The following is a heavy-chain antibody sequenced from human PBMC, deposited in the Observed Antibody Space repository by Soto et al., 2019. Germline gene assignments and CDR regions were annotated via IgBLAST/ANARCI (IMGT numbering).Heavy chain of an antibody. CDR2: IIPMFGSA. Sequence: QVQLVQSGAEVKKPGSSVKVSCKASGGTFRNYAISWVRQAPGQGLVWMGGIIPMFGSAIYAQKFQGRVTINADEATSTAYMERSSLRSDDTAVYSCAGDSGDYFGSGTHDYWGQGTLVTVSS. J-gene: IGHJ4*02. CDR1: GGTFRNYA. CDR3: AGDSGDYFGSGTHDY. V-gene: IGHV1-69*12. D-gene: IGHD3-10*01.